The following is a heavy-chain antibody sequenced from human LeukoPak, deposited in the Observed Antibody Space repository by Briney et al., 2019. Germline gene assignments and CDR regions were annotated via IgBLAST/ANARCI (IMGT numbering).Heavy chain of an antibody. Sequence: GGSLRLSCAASGFIFSNYGMHWVRQAPGKGLEWVSVIYRNNSTYYTDSVKGRFTLSRDNSKNTLYLQMNSLRAEDTAVYYCARGQVVVAGTNAFDIWGQGTMVTVSS. V-gene: IGHV3-53*01. CDR2: IYRNNST. J-gene: IGHJ3*02. CDR1: GFIFSNYG. D-gene: IGHD6-13*01. CDR3: ARGQVVVAGTNAFDI.